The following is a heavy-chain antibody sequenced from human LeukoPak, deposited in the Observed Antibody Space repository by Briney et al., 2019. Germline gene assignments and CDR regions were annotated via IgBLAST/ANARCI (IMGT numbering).Heavy chain of an antibody. Sequence: GGSLRLSCAASGFTFSSYAMSWVRQAPGKGLEWVSAISGSGGSTYYADSVKGRFTISRDNSKNTLYLLMNSLRAEDTAVYYCAKDQGGYDILTGYYNLHYFDYWGQGTLVTVSS. CDR3: AKDQGGYDILTGYYNLHYFDY. D-gene: IGHD3-9*01. CDR1: GFTFSSYA. CDR2: ISGSGGST. V-gene: IGHV3-23*01. J-gene: IGHJ4*02.